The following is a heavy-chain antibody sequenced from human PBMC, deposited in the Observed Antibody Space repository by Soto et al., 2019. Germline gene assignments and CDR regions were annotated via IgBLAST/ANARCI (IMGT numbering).Heavy chain of an antibody. CDR3: ARDPLSSFAMDV. V-gene: IGHV1-69*13. CDR2: IIPTFGRT. Sequence: SVKVSCKASGGTFSSYSISWVLQAPGKGLEWMGKIIPTFGRTNYAQKFQGRLTISADDSTSTAYMELSSLLSEDTAVYYCARDPLSSFAMDVWGQGTTVTVSS. J-gene: IGHJ6*02. CDR1: GGTFSSYS. D-gene: IGHD3-10*02.